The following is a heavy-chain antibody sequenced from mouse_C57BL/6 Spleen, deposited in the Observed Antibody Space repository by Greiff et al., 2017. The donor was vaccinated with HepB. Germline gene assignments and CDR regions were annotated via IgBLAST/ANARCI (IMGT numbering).Heavy chain of an antibody. Sequence: VQLKESGPVLVKPGASVKMSCKASGYTFTDYYMNWVKQSHGKSLEWIGVINPYNGGTSYNQKFKGKATLTVDKSSSTAYMELNSLTSEDSAVYYCARYYYGSPFAYWGQGTLVTVSA. CDR3: ARYYYGSPFAY. D-gene: IGHD1-1*01. V-gene: IGHV1-19*01. CDR2: INPYNGGT. J-gene: IGHJ3*01. CDR1: GYTFTDYY.